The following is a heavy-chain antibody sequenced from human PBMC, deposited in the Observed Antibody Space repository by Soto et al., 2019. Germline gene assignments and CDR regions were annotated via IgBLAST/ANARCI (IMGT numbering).Heavy chain of an antibody. J-gene: IGHJ4*02. CDR2: IFYIGNT. CDR3: ARQGGYSYGNFEY. CDR1: GGSITSSSHS. Sequence: QLQLQESGPGLVKPSETLSLTCAVSGGSITSSSHSWGWIRQPPGKGLEWIGRIFYIGNTYDNRSLQSRFTISVDTSKNQFFLTLRSLPAADTDVYYCARQGGYSYGNFEYWGQGTLVTVSS. V-gene: IGHV4-39*01. D-gene: IGHD5-18*01.